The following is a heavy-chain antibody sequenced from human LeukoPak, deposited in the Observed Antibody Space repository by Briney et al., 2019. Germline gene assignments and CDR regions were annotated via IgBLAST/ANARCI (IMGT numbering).Heavy chain of an antibody. CDR3: ASVTRSTSRFFDL. V-gene: IGHV4-38-2*01. D-gene: IGHD4-17*01. CDR2: YYHTGSS. J-gene: IGHJ2*01. CDR1: GYSISNHYY. Sequence: SETLSLTCAVSGYSISNHYYWGWIRQPPGKGLEWIGSYYHTGSSYYNPSLQSRVAISIDTSKNQFSLELASVTAADTAVYYCASVTRSTSRFFDLWGRGTLVIVSS.